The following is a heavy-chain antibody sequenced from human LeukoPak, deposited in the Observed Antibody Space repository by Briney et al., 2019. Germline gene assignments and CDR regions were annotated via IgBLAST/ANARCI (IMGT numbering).Heavy chain of an antibody. CDR3: AKDPRDSIDY. CDR2: IRYDGSNK. CDR1: GFTFSSYG. V-gene: IGHV3-30*02. D-gene: IGHD3-22*01. Sequence: GGSLRLSCAASGFTFSSYGMHWVRQAPGKGLEWVAFIRYDGSNKYYADSVKGRFTISGDNSKNTLYLQMNSLRAEDTAVYYCAKDPRDSIDYWGQGTLVTVSS. J-gene: IGHJ4*02.